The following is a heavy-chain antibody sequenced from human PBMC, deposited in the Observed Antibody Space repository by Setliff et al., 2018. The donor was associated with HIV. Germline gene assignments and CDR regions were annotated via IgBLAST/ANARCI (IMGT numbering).Heavy chain of an antibody. J-gene: IGHJ4*02. V-gene: IGHV3-74*01. CDR1: GFTFSNHW. CDR3: AKGSGFHDY. CDR2: INYHGSDI. D-gene: IGHD6-19*01. Sequence: GGSLRLSCVGSGFTFSNHWLQWVRQAPGKGLVWVSRINYHGSDISYADSVKGRFTISRDNAKNTVYLQMNNLRDEDTAVYFCAKGSGFHDYWGQGTRVTVSS.